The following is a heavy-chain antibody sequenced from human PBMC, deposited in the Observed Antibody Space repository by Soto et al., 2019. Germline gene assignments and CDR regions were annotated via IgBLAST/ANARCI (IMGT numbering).Heavy chain of an antibody. CDR2: ISGNGAST. V-gene: IGHV3-23*01. Sequence: EVQLLESGGDLVQPGGSLRLSCAASGFTFRRNAINWVRQAPGKGLEWVASISGNGASTYYADSMKGRVTISRDNSNNSLSLQINNLRVEDTAIYYCARDRCLQWDFDYWGQGILVTVAS. CDR3: ARDRCLQWDFDY. J-gene: IGHJ4*02. D-gene: IGHD3-16*01. CDR1: GFTFRRNA.